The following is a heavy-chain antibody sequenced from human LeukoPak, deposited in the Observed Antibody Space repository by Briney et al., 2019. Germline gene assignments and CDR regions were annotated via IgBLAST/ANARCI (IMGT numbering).Heavy chain of an antibody. D-gene: IGHD3-22*01. CDR3: TGDNFDSSVKFDY. V-gene: IGHV3-73*01. Sequence: GGSLRLSCVASGFTFSGSAVHWVRQASGEGLEWVGRIRSKANNYATAYAASVKGRFTISRDDSKNTAYLQMNSLKTEDTAVYYCTGDNFDSSVKFDYWGQGTLVTVSS. CDR2: IRSKANNYAT. J-gene: IGHJ4*02. CDR1: GFTFSGSA.